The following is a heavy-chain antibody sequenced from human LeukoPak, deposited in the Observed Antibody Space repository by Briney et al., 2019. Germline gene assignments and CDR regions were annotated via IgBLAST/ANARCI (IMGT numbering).Heavy chain of an antibody. CDR3: ARVLRHCTNGVCYRAFDI. V-gene: IGHV3-64*01. D-gene: IGHD2-8*01. J-gene: IGHJ3*02. Sequence: PGGSLRLSCTASGFIFSSSMHWVRQAPGKGLEFVSAISSNGGSTYYANSVKGRFTISRDTSKNTLYLQMGSLRAEDTAVYYCARVLRHCTNGVCYRAFDIWGQGTMVTVSS. CDR1: GFIFSSS. CDR2: ISSNGGST.